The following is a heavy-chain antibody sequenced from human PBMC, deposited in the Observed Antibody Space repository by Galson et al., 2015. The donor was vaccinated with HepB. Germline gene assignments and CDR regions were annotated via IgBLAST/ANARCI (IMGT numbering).Heavy chain of an antibody. CDR1: GQSFLNSG. J-gene: IGHJ4*02. V-gene: IGHV1-18*01. CDR2: ISNYRGDT. D-gene: IGHD6-13*01. CDR3: ARGPPMASAGTGYFDS. Sequence: SVKVSCKASGQSFLNSGLIWVRQAPGQGLEWMGWISNYRGDTNYALSFEGRVTMARDISTNTGYLELRNLRSDDTAIYYCARGPPMASAGTGYFDSCGQGTLVTVSS.